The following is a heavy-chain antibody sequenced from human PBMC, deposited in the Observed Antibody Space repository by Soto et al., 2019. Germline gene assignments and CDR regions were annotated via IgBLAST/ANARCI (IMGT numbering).Heavy chain of an antibody. CDR2: ISYDGSNK. CDR3: AGQVVVTNYYYYGMDV. CDR1: GFTFSSYG. J-gene: IGHJ6*02. D-gene: IGHD3-22*01. V-gene: IGHV3-30*03. Sequence: QVQLVESGGCMVQPGRSLRLSCAASGFTFSSYGMHWVRQAPGKGLEWVAVISYDGSNKYYADSVKGRFTISRDNSKNTLYLQMNSLRAEDTAVYYCAGQVVVTNYYYYGMDVWGQGTTVTVSS.